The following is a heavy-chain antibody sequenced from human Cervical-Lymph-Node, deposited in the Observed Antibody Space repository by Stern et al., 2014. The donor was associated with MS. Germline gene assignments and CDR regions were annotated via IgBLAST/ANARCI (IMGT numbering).Heavy chain of an antibody. V-gene: IGHV4-61*02. CDR1: GGSISSGSDY. Sequence: VQLVESGPGLVKPSQTLSLTCTVSGGSISSGSDYWSWIRQPVGKGLEWIGRIPASGSAFYTPSLKSRVTISTDKAMNQFSLELNSATAADTAIYYCASGYRIFDYWGQGILVTVSS. CDR2: IPASGSA. J-gene: IGHJ4*02. CDR3: ASGYRIFDY. D-gene: IGHD5-18*01.